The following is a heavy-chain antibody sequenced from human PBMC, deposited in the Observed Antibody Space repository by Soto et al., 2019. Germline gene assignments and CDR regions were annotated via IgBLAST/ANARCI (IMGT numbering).Heavy chain of an antibody. Sequence: SETLSLTCTVSGGSISSGGYYWSWIRQHPGKGLEWIGYIYYSGSTYYNPSLKSRVTISVDTSKNQFSLKLSSVTAADTAVYYCARDGRDGYNGFDYWGQGTLVTVSS. CDR3: ARDGRDGYNGFDY. V-gene: IGHV4-31*03. D-gene: IGHD5-12*01. CDR2: IYYSGST. CDR1: GGSISSGGYY. J-gene: IGHJ4*02.